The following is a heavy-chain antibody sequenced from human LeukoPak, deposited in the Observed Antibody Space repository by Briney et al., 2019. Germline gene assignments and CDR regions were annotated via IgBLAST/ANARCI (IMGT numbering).Heavy chain of an antibody. J-gene: IGHJ4*02. Sequence: PGGSLRLSCAASGFTFSSYAMSWVRQAPGKGLEWVSAISGSGGSTYYADSMKGRFTISRDNSKNTLYLQMNSLRAEDTAVYYCAKHSEKYCSSTSCSGPPSNWGQGTLVTVSS. CDR3: AKHSEKYCSSTSCSGPPSN. D-gene: IGHD2-2*01. CDR1: GFTFSSYA. V-gene: IGHV3-23*01. CDR2: ISGSGGST.